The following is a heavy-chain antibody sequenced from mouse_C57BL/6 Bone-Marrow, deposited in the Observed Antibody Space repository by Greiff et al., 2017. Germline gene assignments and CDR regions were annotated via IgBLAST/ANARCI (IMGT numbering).Heavy chain of an antibody. CDR2: IYPGDGDT. Sequence: QVQLQQSGPELVKPGASVKISCKASGYAFSSSWMNWVKQRPGKGLEWIGRIYPGDGDTNYNGKFKGKATLTADKSSSTAYMQRSSLTSEDSAVYFCASPVYKTGSWFAYWGQGTLVTVSA. D-gene: IGHD4-1*01. CDR1: GYAFSSSW. CDR3: ASPVYKTGSWFAY. J-gene: IGHJ3*01. V-gene: IGHV1-82*01.